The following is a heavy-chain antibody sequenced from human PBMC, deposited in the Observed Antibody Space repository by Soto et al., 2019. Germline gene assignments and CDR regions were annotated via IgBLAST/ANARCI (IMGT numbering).Heavy chain of an antibody. CDR2: ISSSSSYI. CDR3: XXXXXXXXXXXGXGY. CDR1: GFTFSSYS. V-gene: IGHV3-21*01. J-gene: IGHJ4*02. Sequence: EVQLVESGGGLVKPGGSLRLSCAASGFTFSSYSMXXXXXXXXXXXXXVSSISSSSSYIYYADSVKGRFTISRDNAKXXXXXXXXXXXXXXXXXXXXXXXXXXXXXXXGXGYWGQGTLVTVSS.